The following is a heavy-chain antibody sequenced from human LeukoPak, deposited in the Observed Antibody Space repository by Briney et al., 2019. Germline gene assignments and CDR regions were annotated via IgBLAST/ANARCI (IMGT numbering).Heavy chain of an antibody. J-gene: IGHJ4*02. V-gene: IGHV4-59*12. Sequence: ASETLSLTCTVSGGSTSSYYWSWIRQPPGKGLEWIGYIYYSGSTNYNPSLKSRVTISVDTSKNQFSLKLSSVTAADTAVYYCARGNFDYWGQGTLVTVSS. CDR1: GGSTSSYY. CDR2: IYYSGST. CDR3: ARGNFDY.